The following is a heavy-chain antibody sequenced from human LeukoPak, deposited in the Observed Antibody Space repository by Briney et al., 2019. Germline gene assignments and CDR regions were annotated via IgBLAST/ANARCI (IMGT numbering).Heavy chain of an antibody. D-gene: IGHD6-13*01. Sequence: GGSLRLSSAASGFTFSSYAMSWVRQAQGKGLEWVSAISGSGDSTYYGDSVKGRFTISRDNSKNTLYLQMNSLRAEDTAVYYCAKTRPLDSSSWSHGDYWGQGTLVTVSS. CDR1: GFTFSSYA. J-gene: IGHJ4*02. V-gene: IGHV3-23*01. CDR3: AKTRPLDSSSWSHGDY. CDR2: ISGSGDST.